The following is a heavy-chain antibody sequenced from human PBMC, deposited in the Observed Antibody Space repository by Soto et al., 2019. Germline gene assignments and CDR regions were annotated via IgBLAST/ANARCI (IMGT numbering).Heavy chain of an antibody. CDR1: GFTFSSYA. J-gene: IGHJ4*02. CDR2: ISANGRNT. V-gene: IGHV3-23*01. CDR3: AKDLSSLGWLALGAPFVS. D-gene: IGHD5-18*01. Sequence: EVHLLESGGNVVQPGGSLRLSCAASGFTFSSYAMNWVRQAPGKGLEWVSSISANGRNTYYADSVKGRFTISRDRSKDTLDLQLDSLRVEDTAIYYCAKDLSSLGWLALGAPFVSWCQGNLVTVSS.